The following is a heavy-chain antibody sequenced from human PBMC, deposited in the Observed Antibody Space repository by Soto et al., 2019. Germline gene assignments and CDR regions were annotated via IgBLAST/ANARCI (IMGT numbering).Heavy chain of an antibody. CDR1: GGSISTYY. CDR2: IYYCGSA. Sequence: QVPLQQSGPGLVKPSETLSLTCTVSGGSISTYYWSWIRQPPGKGLEWIGYIYYCGSANYNPSLESRVTISLDRSKKQFSLRLNSVTAADTAVYYCSRGGHCTDGVCSALDYWGQGTMVTVSS. CDR3: SRGGHCTDGVCSALDY. D-gene: IGHD2-8*01. V-gene: IGHV4-59*08. J-gene: IGHJ4*02.